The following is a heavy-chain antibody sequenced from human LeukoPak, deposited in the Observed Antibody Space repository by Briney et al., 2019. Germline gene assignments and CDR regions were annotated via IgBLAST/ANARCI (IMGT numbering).Heavy chain of an antibody. CDR3: ARRQEELRFLEWLLPFDY. J-gene: IGHJ4*02. D-gene: IGHD3-3*01. CDR1: GGSISSSSYY. Sequence: SETLSLTCTVSGGSISSSSYYWGWIRQPPGKGLEWIGSIYYSGSTYYNPSLKSRVTISVDTSKNQFSLKLSSVTAADTAVYYCARRQEELRFLEWLLPFDYWGQGTLVTVSS. CDR2: IYYSGST. V-gene: IGHV4-39*01.